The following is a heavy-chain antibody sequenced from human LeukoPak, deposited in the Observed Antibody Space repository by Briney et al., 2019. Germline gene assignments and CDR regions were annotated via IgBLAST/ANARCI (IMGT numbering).Heavy chain of an antibody. D-gene: IGHD3-16*01. Sequence: PGGSLRLSCAASGFTFSNYWMHWVRQAPGKGLVWVSRINSDGINTSYADSVKGRFTISRDNSKNTLYLQMNSLRAEDTAVYYCARWAGGTGHDYWGQGTLVTVSS. CDR3: ARWAGGTGHDY. CDR2: INSDGINT. V-gene: IGHV3-74*01. CDR1: GFTFSNYW. J-gene: IGHJ4*02.